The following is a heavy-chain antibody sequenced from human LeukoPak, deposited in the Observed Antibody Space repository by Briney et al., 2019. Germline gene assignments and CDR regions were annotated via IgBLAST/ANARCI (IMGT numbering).Heavy chain of an antibody. V-gene: IGHV3-21*01. Sequence: GGSLRLSCAASGFTFSSYSMNWVRQAPGKGLEWVSSISSSSSYIYYADSVKGRFTISRDNSKNPLYLQMNSLRAEDTAVYYCARLLQRQLDYWGQGTLVTVSS. CDR1: GFTFSSYS. D-gene: IGHD1-1*01. CDR3: ARLLQRQLDY. CDR2: ISSSSSYI. J-gene: IGHJ4*02.